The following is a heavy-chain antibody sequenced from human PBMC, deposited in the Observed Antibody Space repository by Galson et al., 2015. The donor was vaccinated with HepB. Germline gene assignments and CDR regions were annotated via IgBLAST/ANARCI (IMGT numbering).Heavy chain of an antibody. V-gene: IGHV3-9*01. CDR1: GFTFDDYA. CDR2: ISWNSGSI. Sequence: SLRLSCAASGFTFDDYAMHWVRQAPGKGLEWVSGISWNSGSIGYADSVKGRFTISRDNAKNSLYLQMNSLRAEDTALYYCAKGPGYSSGWYYFDYWGQGTLVTVSS. D-gene: IGHD6-19*01. CDR3: AKGPGYSSGWYYFDY. J-gene: IGHJ4*02.